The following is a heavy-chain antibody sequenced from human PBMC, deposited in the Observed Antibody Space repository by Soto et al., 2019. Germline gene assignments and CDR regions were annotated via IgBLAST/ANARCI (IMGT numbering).Heavy chain of an antibody. CDR2: ISAYNGNT. V-gene: IGHV1-18*01. CDR3: ARDRSYDFWSGYYYFDY. D-gene: IGHD3-3*01. CDR1: GYTFTSYG. J-gene: IGHJ4*02. Sequence: ASVKVSCKASGYTFTSYGISWVRQAPGQGLEWKGWISAYNGNTNYAQKLQGRVTMTTDTSTSTAYKELRSLRSDDTAVYYCARDRSYDFWSGYYYFDYWGQGTLVTVSS.